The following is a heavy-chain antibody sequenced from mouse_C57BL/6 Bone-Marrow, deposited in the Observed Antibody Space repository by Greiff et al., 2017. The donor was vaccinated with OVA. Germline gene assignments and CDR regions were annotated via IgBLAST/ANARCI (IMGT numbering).Heavy chain of an antibody. V-gene: IGHV1-82*01. CDR1: GYAFSSSW. CDR2: IYPGDGDT. D-gene: IGHD1-1*01. J-gene: IGHJ2*01. CDR3: ARNGVITTVEGYYFDY. Sequence: QVQLQQSGPELVKPGASVKISCKASGYAFSSSWMNWVKQRPGKGLEWIGRIYPGDGDTNYNGKFKGKATLTADKSSSTAYMQLSSLTSEDSAVYFCARNGVITTVEGYYFDYWGQGTTLTVSS.